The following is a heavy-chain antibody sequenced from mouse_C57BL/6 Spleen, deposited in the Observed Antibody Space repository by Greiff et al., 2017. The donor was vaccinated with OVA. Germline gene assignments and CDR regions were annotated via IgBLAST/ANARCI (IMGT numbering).Heavy chain of an antibody. D-gene: IGHD2-1*01. CDR2: IDPSYSYT. J-gene: IGHJ3*01. CDR3: AVYYGNFWFAY. Sequence: VQLQQPGAELVMPGASVKLSCKASGYTFTSYWMHWVKQRPGQGLEWIGEIDPSYSYTNYNQKFKGKSTLTVDKSSSTAYMQLSSLTSEDSAVYYCAVYYGNFWFAYWGQGTLVTVSA. V-gene: IGHV1-69*01. CDR1: GYTFTSYW.